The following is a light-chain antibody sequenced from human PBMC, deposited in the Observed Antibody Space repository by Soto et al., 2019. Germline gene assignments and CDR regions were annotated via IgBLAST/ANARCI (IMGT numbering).Light chain of an antibody. Sequence: EIVMTQSPATLSVSPGERATLSCRASDIVGSNLAWYQQKPGQAPRLLIYGASTRATGIPARFSGSGSGTEFTLTISRLQPEDFAIYYCQQYNDWPPITFGQGTRLEIK. CDR1: DIVGSN. CDR3: QQYNDWPPIT. CDR2: GAS. V-gene: IGKV3-15*01. J-gene: IGKJ5*01.